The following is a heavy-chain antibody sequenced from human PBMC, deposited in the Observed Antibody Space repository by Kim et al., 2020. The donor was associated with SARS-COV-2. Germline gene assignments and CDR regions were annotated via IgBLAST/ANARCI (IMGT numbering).Heavy chain of an antibody. Sequence: SVKVSCKASGATFTSYTISWVRQAPGQGLEWMGRIIPILDIANYSQKFQGRVTVTADRSTNTAYMHLSSLRSEDTAVYYCARVLSAYYYDTTGYYLDSWGQGTLVTVSS. CDR1: GATFTSYT. CDR3: ARVLSAYYYDTTGYYLDS. D-gene: IGHD3-22*01. V-gene: IGHV1-69*02. CDR2: IIPILDIA. J-gene: IGHJ4*02.